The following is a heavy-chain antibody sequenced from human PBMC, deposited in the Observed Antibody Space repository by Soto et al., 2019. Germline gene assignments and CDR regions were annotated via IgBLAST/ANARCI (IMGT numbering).Heavy chain of an antibody. J-gene: IGHJ4*02. CDR2: ISSTTNYI. Sequence: GGSLRLSCAASGFTFSRYSMNWVRQAPGKGLEWVSSISSTTNYIYYADSMKGRFTVSRDNAKNSVYLDVNSLSAEDTAVYYCARESEDLTSNFDYWGQGTLVTVSS. V-gene: IGHV3-21*01. CDR1: GFTFSRYS. CDR3: ARESEDLTSNFDY.